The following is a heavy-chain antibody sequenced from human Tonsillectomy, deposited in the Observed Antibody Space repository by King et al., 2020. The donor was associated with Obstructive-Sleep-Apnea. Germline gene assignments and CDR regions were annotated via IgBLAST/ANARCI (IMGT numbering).Heavy chain of an antibody. Sequence: QLVQSGAEVKEPGESLKISCKASGCTFARNWIGWVRQMPGKGLEWMGIIYPGDSHTRYNPSFQAQVTISADRSISTAYLQWSSLKASDTAIYYCARQVDNRPHEYLADWGPGTLVTVSS. CDR2: IYPGDSHT. D-gene: IGHD1-1*01. CDR1: GCTFARNW. CDR3: ARQVDNRPHEYLAD. V-gene: IGHV5-51*01. J-gene: IGHJ4*02.